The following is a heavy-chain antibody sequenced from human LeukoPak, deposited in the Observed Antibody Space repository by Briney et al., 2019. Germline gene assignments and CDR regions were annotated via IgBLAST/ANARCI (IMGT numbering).Heavy chain of an antibody. CDR1: GGSISSGDYY. J-gene: IGHJ3*02. Sequence: PSETLSLTCTVSGGSISSGDYYWSWIRQPPGKGLEWIGSIYYSGSSYYNPSLKSRVTISVDTSKNQFSLKLSSVTAADTAVYYCARPLDTTLFNPFDIWGQGTMVTVSS. V-gene: IGHV4-39*01. CDR3: ARPLDTTLFNPFDI. D-gene: IGHD5-18*01. CDR2: IYYSGSS.